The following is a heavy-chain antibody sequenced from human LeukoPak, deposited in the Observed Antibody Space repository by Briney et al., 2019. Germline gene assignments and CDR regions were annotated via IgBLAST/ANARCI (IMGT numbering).Heavy chain of an antibody. V-gene: IGHV3-23*01. CDR3: AKGPDY. Sequence: PSETLSLTCAVSGGSIRNSSFYWGWVRQAPGKGLEWVSAISGSGGSTYYADSVKGRFTISRDNSKNTLYLQMNSLRAEDTAVYYCAKGPDYWGQGTLVTVSS. CDR2: ISGSGGST. CDR1: GGSIRNSSFY. J-gene: IGHJ4*02.